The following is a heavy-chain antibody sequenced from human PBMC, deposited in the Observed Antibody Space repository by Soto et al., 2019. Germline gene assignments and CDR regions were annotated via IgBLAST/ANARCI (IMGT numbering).Heavy chain of an antibody. CDR2: IYYGGST. Sequence: SETLSLTCTVSGGSISSYCWSWIRQPPGKGLEWVGYIYYGGSTNYNASLKIRVTISADTSKNQFSLKLSSVTAADTSVYYCARLANYDLWSCPFDPWGQGTLVTVSS. CDR3: ARLANYDLWSCPFDP. J-gene: IGHJ5*02. V-gene: IGHV4-59*01. D-gene: IGHD3-3*01. CDR1: GGSISSYC.